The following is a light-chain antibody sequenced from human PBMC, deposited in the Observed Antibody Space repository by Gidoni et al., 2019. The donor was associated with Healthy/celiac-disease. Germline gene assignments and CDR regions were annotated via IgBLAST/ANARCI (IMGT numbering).Light chain of an antibody. J-gene: IGKJ2*01. V-gene: IGKV1-8*01. Sequence: AIRMTQSPSSLPASTGDRVTITCRASQGISSYLAWYQQKPGKAPELLIYAASTLQSGVPSRFSGSGSGTEFTLTISCLQSEDFATYYCQQYYSYPLTCGQGTKLEIK. CDR2: AAS. CDR1: QGISSY. CDR3: QQYYSYPLT.